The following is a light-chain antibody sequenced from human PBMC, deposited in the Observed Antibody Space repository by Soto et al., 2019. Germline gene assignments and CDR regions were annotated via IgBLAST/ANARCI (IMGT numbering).Light chain of an antibody. V-gene: IGLV2-14*01. Sequence: QSVLTQPASVSGSPGQSITISCTGTSSDVGGYNYVSWYQQHPGKAPTLMIYDVSNRPSGVSNRFSGSKSGNTASLTISGLQAEDEADYYCSSYTISSTDVFGTGTKLTVL. J-gene: IGLJ1*01. CDR3: SSYTISSTDV. CDR2: DVS. CDR1: SSDVGGYNY.